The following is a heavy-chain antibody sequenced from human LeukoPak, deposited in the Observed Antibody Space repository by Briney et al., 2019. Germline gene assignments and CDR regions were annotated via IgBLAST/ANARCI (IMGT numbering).Heavy chain of an antibody. D-gene: IGHD2-2*01. CDR1: GGSFSGYY. CDR3: ARDYCTSTTCPNRFDP. Sequence: PSETLSLTCAVYGGSFSGYYWSWIRQPPGKGLEWIGEINHSGSTNYNPSLKSRVTISVDKSKNQFSLKLNSVTAADTAVYYCARDYCTSTTCPNRFDPWGQGTLVTVSS. V-gene: IGHV4-34*01. J-gene: IGHJ5*02. CDR2: INHSGST.